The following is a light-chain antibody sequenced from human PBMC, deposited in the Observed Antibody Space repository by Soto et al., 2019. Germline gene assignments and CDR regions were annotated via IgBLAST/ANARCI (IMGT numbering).Light chain of an antibody. V-gene: IGLV2-23*01. CDR1: TSDVGGYNL. CDR2: EGT. Sequence: QSALTQPASVSGSPGQSITISCSGTTSDVGGYNLVSWYQQHTAKAPKLLIYEGTQRPSGVSSRFSGSKSGNTASLTISGLQAEDKADYYCCSYASSSSYVFGTGTKVTVL. J-gene: IGLJ1*01. CDR3: CSYASSSSYV.